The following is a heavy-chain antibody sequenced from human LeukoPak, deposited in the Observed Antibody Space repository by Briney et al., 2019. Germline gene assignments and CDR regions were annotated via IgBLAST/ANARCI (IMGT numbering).Heavy chain of an antibody. CDR2: ISSNGGST. CDR3: ARSGLYGDYTAY. V-gene: IGHV3-64*01. D-gene: IGHD4-17*01. CDR1: GFTFSSYA. J-gene: IGHJ4*02. Sequence: GGSLRLSCAASGFTFSSYATHWVRQAPGKELEYVSVISSNGGSTYYANSVKGRFTISRDNSKNTLYLQMGSLRAEDMAVYYCARSGLYGDYTAYWGQGTLVTVSS.